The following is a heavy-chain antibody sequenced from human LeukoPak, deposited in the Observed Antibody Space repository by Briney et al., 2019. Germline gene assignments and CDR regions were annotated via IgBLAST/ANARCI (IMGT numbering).Heavy chain of an antibody. CDR3: ARSSGLDV. V-gene: IGHV4-4*07. CDR2: IYPSGNT. Sequence: SETLSLTCTVSGDSISTYYWSWIRQPAGKGLEWIGRIYPSGNTNYNPSLKSRVTMPVDTSKNQFSFSLKLTSVTAADAAVYYCARSSGLDVWGQGTTVTVSS. CDR1: GDSISTYY. J-gene: IGHJ6*02.